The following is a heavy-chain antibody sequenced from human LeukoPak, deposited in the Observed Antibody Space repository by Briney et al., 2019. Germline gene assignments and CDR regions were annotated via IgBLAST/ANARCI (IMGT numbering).Heavy chain of an antibody. Sequence: ASVKVSCKASGYTFTSHGISWVRQAPGQGLEWMGWISAYNGNTNYAQKLQGRVTMTTDTSTSTAYMELRSLRSDDTAVYYCARVSYYYYDSSGYYDYWGQGTLVTVSS. CDR2: ISAYNGNT. CDR3: ARVSYYYYDSSGYYDY. J-gene: IGHJ4*02. CDR1: GYTFTSHG. V-gene: IGHV1-18*01. D-gene: IGHD3-22*01.